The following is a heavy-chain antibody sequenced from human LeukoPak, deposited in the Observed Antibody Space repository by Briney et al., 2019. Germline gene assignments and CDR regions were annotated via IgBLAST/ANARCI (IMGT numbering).Heavy chain of an antibody. CDR1: GFTFSSYW. CDR2: IKHDGSET. J-gene: IGHJ4*02. CDR3: ARGGYYDSSGYYVNY. D-gene: IGHD3-22*01. V-gene: IGHV3-7*01. Sequence: GGSLRLSCAASGFTFSSYWMSWVRQAPGKGLEWVANIKHDGSETYYVDSVKARFTISRDNAGNSLYLQMNSLRAEDTAVYYCARGGYYDSSGYYVNYWGQGTLVTVSS.